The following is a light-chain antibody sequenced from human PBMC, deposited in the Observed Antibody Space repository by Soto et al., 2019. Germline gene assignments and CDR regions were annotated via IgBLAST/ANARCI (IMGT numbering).Light chain of an antibody. V-gene: IGKV3-20*01. CDR2: GAS. CDR1: QSVSSSY. J-gene: IGKJ1*01. CDR3: QQYGSRPPLT. Sequence: EIVLTQSPGTLSLSPGERATLSCRASQSVSSSYLAWYQQKPGQAHRLLIYGASSSATGIPDRFSGSGSGTNFALTISRLEPEDVAVYYCQQYGSRPPLTFRQGTKVEIK.